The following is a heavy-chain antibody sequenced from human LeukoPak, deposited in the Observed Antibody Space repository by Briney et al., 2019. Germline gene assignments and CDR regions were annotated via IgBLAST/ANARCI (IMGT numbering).Heavy chain of an antibody. Sequence: SETLSLTCTVSGGSISSSSYYWGWIRQPPGKGLEWIGEINHSGSTNYNPSLKSRVTISVDTSKNQFSLKLSSVTAADTAVYYCARGGLGRFLEWLLVRYYYYGMDVWGQGTTVTVSS. CDR3: ARGGLGRFLEWLLVRYYYYGMDV. V-gene: IGHV4-39*07. D-gene: IGHD3-3*01. J-gene: IGHJ6*02. CDR2: INHSGST. CDR1: GGSISSSSYY.